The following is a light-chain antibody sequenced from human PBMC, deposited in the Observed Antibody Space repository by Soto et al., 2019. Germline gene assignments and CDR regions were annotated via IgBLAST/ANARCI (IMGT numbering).Light chain of an antibody. Sequence: QSALTQPRSVSGSPGQSVTISCTGISSGVGRSNYVSWYQHLPGKAPKLVIYDVSQRPSGVPDRFAGSKSGSTASLTISGLQPEDEADYFCCSYAGSYTWVFGGGTKLTVL. V-gene: IGLV2-11*01. CDR1: SSGVGRSNY. CDR2: DVS. CDR3: CSYAGSYTWV. J-gene: IGLJ3*02.